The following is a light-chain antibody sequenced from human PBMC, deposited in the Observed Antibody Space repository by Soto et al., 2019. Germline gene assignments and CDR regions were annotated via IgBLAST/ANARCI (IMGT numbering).Light chain of an antibody. V-gene: IGLV2-8*01. CDR3: TSYAGRKNLV. CDR1: SSDVDAYNY. CDR2: EVT. Sequence: QSALTQPPSASGSPGQSVTISCTGTSSDVDAYNYVSWYQQHPGKAPKLIIYEVTKRPSGVPDRFSGSKSGNTASLTVSGLQAEDEAEYYCTSYAGRKNLVFGGGTQLTVL. J-gene: IGLJ2*01.